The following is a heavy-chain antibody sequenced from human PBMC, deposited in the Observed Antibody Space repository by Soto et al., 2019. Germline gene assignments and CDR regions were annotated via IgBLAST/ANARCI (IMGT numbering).Heavy chain of an antibody. Sequence: VQLVESGGGVVQPGRSLRLSCAASGFTFSSYAMHWVRQAPGKGLEWVAVISYDGSNKYYADSVKGRFTISRDNSKNTLYLQMNSLRAEDTAVYYCARVGKAAAGRGPFDYWGQGTLVTVSS. CDR1: GFTFSSYA. D-gene: IGHD6-13*01. J-gene: IGHJ4*02. V-gene: IGHV3-30-3*01. CDR3: ARVGKAAAGRGPFDY. CDR2: ISYDGSNK.